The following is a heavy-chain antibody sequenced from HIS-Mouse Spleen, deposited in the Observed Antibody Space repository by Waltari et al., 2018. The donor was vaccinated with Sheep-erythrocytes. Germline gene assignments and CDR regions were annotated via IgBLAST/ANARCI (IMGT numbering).Heavy chain of an antibody. J-gene: IGHJ4*02. Sequence: EVQLVESGGGLVKPGWSLRLSCAASGFTFSSYSMNWVRQAPGKGLEWLSSISSSRSYIYYADSVKGRFTISRDNAKNSLYLQMNSLRAEDTAVYYCARVASGATFDYWGQGTLVTVSS. CDR3: ARVASGATFDY. V-gene: IGHV3-21*01. CDR1: GFTFSSYS. D-gene: IGHD1-26*01. CDR2: ISSSRSYI.